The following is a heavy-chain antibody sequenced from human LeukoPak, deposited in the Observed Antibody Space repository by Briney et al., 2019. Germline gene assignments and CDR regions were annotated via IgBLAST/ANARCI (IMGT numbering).Heavy chain of an antibody. D-gene: IGHD2-15*01. Sequence: ASVKVSCKASGYTFSAYYIHWVRQAPGQGLEWIGWLNPNSGGTKYAQKFQGRVTMTRDTSVSTAYMELSSLTSDDTAFYYCAKSSCWSDNYFDPWGQGTLVTVSS. CDR2: LNPNSGGT. CDR3: AKSSCWSDNYFDP. CDR1: GYTFSAYY. J-gene: IGHJ5*02. V-gene: IGHV1-2*02.